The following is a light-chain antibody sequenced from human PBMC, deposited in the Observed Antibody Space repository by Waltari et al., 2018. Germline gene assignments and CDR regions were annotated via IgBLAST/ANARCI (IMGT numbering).Light chain of an antibody. Sequence: EIVLTQSPGTLSLSPGERATLSCRASQRVSRALAWYQQNPGQAPRLLIYGASNRATGIPDRFSGSGSGTDFSLIISRLEPEDFAVYYCQQYVSLPVTFGQGTKVEIK. V-gene: IGKV3-20*01. J-gene: IGKJ1*01. CDR3: QQYVSLPVT. CDR2: GAS. CDR1: QRVSRA.